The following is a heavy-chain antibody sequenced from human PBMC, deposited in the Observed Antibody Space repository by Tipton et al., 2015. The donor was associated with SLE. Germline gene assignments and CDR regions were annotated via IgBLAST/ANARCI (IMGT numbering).Heavy chain of an antibody. CDR2: IYYSGST. CDR1: GGSISSTSYY. CDR3: ASGSIAADDPHFDY. D-gene: IGHD6-13*01. Sequence: TLSLTCTVSGGSISSTSYYWGWIRQPPGKGLEWIGTIYYSGSTYYNPSLRSRVTTSLDTSKNQFSLKLSSVTAADTAVYYCASGSIAADDPHFDYWGQGTLVTVSS. J-gene: IGHJ4*02. V-gene: IGHV4-39*01.